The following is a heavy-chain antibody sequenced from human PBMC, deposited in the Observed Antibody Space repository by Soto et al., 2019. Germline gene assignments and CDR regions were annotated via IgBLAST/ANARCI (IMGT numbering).Heavy chain of an antibody. CDR3: ARVLRDYYDSSGYLDY. D-gene: IGHD3-22*01. Sequence: SETLSLTCTVSGGSISSGDYYWIWIRQPPGKGLEWIGYIYYSGSTYYNPSLKSRVTISVDTSKNQFSLKLSSVTAADTAVYYCARVLRDYYDSSGYLDYWGQGTLVTVSS. J-gene: IGHJ4*02. CDR2: IYYSGST. CDR1: GGSISSGDYY. V-gene: IGHV4-30-4*01.